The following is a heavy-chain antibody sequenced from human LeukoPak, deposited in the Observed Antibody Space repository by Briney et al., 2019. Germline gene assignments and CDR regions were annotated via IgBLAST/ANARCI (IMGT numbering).Heavy chain of an antibody. V-gene: IGHV3-66*01. D-gene: IGHD1-7*01. CDR1: GFTVSSNY. CDR3: ARDSGLELDYYYYGMDV. J-gene: IGHJ6*02. CDR2: IYSGGST. Sequence: GGSLRLSCAASGFTVSSNYMSWVRQAPGKGLGWVSVIYSGGSTYYADSVKGRFTISRDNSKNTLYLQMNSLRAEDTAVYYCARDSGLELDYYYYGMDVWGQGTTVTVSS.